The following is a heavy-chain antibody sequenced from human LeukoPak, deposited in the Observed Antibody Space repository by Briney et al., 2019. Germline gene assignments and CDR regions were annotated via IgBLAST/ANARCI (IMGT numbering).Heavy chain of an antibody. D-gene: IGHD3-3*01. CDR2: IFHSGST. CDR1: GGSINSSSYY. Sequence: PSETLSLTCSVSGGSINSSSYYWGWIRQPPGKGLEWIGNIFHSGSTDYNSSLKSRVTISLDTSKKQFSLKLSSVTAADTAVYYCASAPYYDFWSGYYMTGWFDFWGQGTLVTVSS. CDR3: ASAPYYDFWSGYYMTGWFDF. J-gene: IGHJ5*01. V-gene: IGHV4-39*01.